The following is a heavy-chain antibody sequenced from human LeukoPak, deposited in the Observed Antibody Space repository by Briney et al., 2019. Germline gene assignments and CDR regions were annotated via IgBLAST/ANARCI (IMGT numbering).Heavy chain of an antibody. D-gene: IGHD6-13*01. J-gene: IGHJ4*02. CDR2: ISWNSGSI. CDR3: AKDKIPGIAAAGTFDY. V-gene: IGHV3-9*01. Sequence: PGRSLRLSCAASGFTFDDYAMHWVRQAPGKGLEWVSGISWNSGSIGYADSVKGRFTISRDNAKNSLYLQMNSLRAEDTALYYCAKDKIPGIAAAGTFDYWGQGTLATVSS. CDR1: GFTFDDYA.